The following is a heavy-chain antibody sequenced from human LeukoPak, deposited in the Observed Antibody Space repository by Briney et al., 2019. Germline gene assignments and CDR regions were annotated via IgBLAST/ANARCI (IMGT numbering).Heavy chain of an antibody. D-gene: IGHD3-10*01. CDR3: AKVGSYYGSGSYRHYEGYYYYMDV. J-gene: IGHJ6*03. CDR1: GFTFSSYA. CDR2: ISYDGSNK. Sequence: PGGSLRLSCAASGFTFSSYAMHWVRQAPGKGLEWVAVISYDGSNKYYADSVKGRFTISRDNSKNTLYLQMNSLRAEDTAVYYCAKVGSYYGSGSYRHYEGYYYYMDVWGKGTTVTISS. V-gene: IGHV3-30*04.